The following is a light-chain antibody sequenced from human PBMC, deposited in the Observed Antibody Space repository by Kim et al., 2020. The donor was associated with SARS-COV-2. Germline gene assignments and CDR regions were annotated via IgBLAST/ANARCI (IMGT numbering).Light chain of an antibody. V-gene: IGLV3-19*01. J-gene: IGLJ2*01. CDR1: SRRSYY. CDR2: GKN. Sequence: ALRETVRSKSQGDSRRSYYASWYKQKPGPAPVLVSYGKNNRASGIPDRFSGSSSGNAASLTITGAQAEDEADYYCNSRDSSGNHVVFGGGTQLTVL. CDR3: NSRDSSGNHVV.